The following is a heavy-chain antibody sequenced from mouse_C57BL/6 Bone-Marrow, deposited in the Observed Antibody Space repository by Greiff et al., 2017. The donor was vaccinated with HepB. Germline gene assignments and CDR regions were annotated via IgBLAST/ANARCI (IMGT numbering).Heavy chain of an antibody. J-gene: IGHJ3*01. D-gene: IGHD2-4*01. CDR1: GYAFTNYL. V-gene: IGHV1-54*01. CDR3: AREGDYGFAY. CDR2: INPGSGGT. Sequence: QVQLKQSGAELVRPGTSVKVSCKASGYAFTNYLIEWVKQRPGQGLEWIGVINPGSGGTNYNEKFKGKATLTADKSSSTAYMQLSSLTSEDSAVYFCAREGDYGFAYWGQGTLVTVSA.